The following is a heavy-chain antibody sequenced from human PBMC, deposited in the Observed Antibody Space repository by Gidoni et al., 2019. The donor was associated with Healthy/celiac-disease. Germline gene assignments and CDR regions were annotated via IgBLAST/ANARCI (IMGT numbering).Heavy chain of an antibody. V-gene: IGHV1-69*01. Sequence: QVQLVQSGAEAKKPGSSVKVSCKASGGTFSSCAISWVRLAPGQGLQWMGGILPIFGTANYAQKFQGRVTITADESTSTAYMELSSLRSEDTAVYYCARGVYDYVWGSYRYARLDYWGQGTLVTVSS. J-gene: IGHJ4*02. CDR3: ARGVYDYVWGSYRYARLDY. CDR2: ILPIFGTA. CDR1: GGTFSSCA. D-gene: IGHD3-16*02.